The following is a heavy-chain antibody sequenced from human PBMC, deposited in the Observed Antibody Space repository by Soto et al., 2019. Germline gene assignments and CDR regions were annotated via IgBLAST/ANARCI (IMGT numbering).Heavy chain of an antibody. J-gene: IGHJ4*02. D-gene: IGHD1-26*01. Sequence: GGSLRLSCAASGFIFNNYAMNWVRQAPGEGLQWVAGISASGVSKYYVDSVKGRFTTSRDNSKNTLYLQMNSLRAEDTAVYYCARDEGIAGSTAFLDDWGQGTLVTVSS. CDR1: GFIFNNYA. CDR2: ISASGVSK. V-gene: IGHV3-23*01. CDR3: ARDEGIAGSTAFLDD.